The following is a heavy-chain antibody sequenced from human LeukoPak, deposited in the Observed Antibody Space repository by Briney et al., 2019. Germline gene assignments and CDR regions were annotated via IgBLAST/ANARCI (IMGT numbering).Heavy chain of an antibody. CDR3: AREEREIFAIPLPYGMDV. D-gene: IGHD3-3*01. Sequence: ASVKVSCKASGYTFTSYAMHWVRQAPGQRLEWMGRINAGNGNTKYSQKFQGRVTITRDTSASTAYMELSSLRSEDTAVYYCAREEREIFAIPLPYGMDVWGQGTTVTVSS. V-gene: IGHV1-3*01. J-gene: IGHJ6*02. CDR1: GYTFTSYA. CDR2: INAGNGNT.